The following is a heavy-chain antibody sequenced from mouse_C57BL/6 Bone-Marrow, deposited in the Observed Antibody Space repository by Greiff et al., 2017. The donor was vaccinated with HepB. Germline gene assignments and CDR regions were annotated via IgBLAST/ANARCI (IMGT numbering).Heavy chain of an antibody. CDR3: AILYDGYYVDAY. D-gene: IGHD2-3*01. CDR2: IWRGGST. CDR1: GFSLTSYG. Sequence: QVQLQQSGPGLVQPSQSLSITCTVSGFSLTSYGVHWVRQSPGKGLEWLGVIWRGGSTDYNAAFMSRLSITKDNSKSQVFFKMNSLRADDTAIYYCAILYDGYYVDAYWGQGTLVTVSA. J-gene: IGHJ3*01. V-gene: IGHV2-5*01.